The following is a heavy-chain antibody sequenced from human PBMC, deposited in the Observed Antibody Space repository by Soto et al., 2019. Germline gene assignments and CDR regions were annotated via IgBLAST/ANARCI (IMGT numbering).Heavy chain of an antibody. V-gene: IGHV4-34*01. J-gene: IGHJ6*02. CDR1: GGSFSGYY. CDR3: ARGRVTMVRGPRGYYYYGMDV. D-gene: IGHD3-10*01. CDR2: INHSGST. Sequence: QVQLQQWGAGLLKPSETLSLTCAGYGGSFSGYYWSWIRQPPGKGLEWIGEINHSGSTNYNPSLKSRVTISVDTSKNQFSLKLSSVTAADTAVYYCARGRVTMVRGPRGYYYYGMDVWGQGTTVTVSS.